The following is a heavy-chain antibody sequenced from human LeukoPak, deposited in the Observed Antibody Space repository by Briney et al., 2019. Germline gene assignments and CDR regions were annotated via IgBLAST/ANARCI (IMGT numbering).Heavy chain of an antibody. Sequence: GGSLRLSCAASGFTFDDYAMHWVRQAPGKGLEWVSGISWNSGSIGYADSVKGRFTISRDNAKNSLYLQMNSLRAEDTALYYCAKGPYYYGSGSCHFDYWGQGTLVTVSS. V-gene: IGHV3-9*01. D-gene: IGHD3-10*01. CDR3: AKGPYYYGSGSCHFDY. CDR1: GFTFDDYA. CDR2: ISWNSGSI. J-gene: IGHJ4*02.